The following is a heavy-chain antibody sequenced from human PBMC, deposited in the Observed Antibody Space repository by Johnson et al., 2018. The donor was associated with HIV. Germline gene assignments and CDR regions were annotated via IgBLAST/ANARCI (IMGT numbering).Heavy chain of an antibody. Sequence: EVQLVESGGGVVRPGGSLRLSCAASGFTVSTNYMSWIRQAPGKGLEWVSVIYSGDTTYYAGSVKGRFTISRDNSKNTLYLQMNSLRVDDTAIYYCARAYTYGAFDIWGQGTMVTVSS. D-gene: IGHD5-18*01. CDR1: GFTVSTNY. CDR3: ARAYTYGAFDI. J-gene: IGHJ3*02. CDR2: IYSGDTT. V-gene: IGHV3-66*01.